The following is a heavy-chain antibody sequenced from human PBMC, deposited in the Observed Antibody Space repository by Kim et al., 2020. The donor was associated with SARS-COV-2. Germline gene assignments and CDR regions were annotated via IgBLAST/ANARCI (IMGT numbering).Heavy chain of an antibody. CDR1: GGSISSGGYS. V-gene: IGHV4-30-2*01. J-gene: IGHJ2*01. D-gene: IGHD7-27*01. CDR3: ARGLTGDPGEHWYFDL. CDR2: IYHSGST. Sequence: SETLSLTCAVSGGSISSGGYSWSWIRQPPGKGLEWIGYIYHSGSTYYNPSLKSRVTISVDRSKNQFSLKLSSVTAADTAVYYCARGLTGDPGEHWYFDLGGRGTLVTVSS.